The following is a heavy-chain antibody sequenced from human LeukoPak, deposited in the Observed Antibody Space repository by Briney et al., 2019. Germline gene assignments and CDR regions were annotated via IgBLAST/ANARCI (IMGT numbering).Heavy chain of an antibody. Sequence: AGGSLRLSCAASGFPFSDYYMAWIRQAPGQGLELVAYISGSSTYTDSADSVKGRFSISRDNAANSLYLQMSSLRTEDTAVYYCARAGSGSFYDWFDPWGQGTLVTVSS. CDR3: ARAGSGSFYDWFDP. V-gene: IGHV3-11*05. J-gene: IGHJ5*02. CDR1: GFPFSDYY. D-gene: IGHD3-10*01. CDR2: ISGSSTYT.